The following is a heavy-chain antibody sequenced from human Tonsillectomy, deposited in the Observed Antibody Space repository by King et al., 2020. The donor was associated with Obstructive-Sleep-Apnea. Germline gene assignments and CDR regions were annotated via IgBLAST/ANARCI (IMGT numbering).Heavy chain of an antibody. CDR1: GFTFSNYA. Sequence: QLVQSGGGVVQPGRSLRLSCAASGFTFSNYAMYWVRQAPGKGLECGTILSYDGKTKHYADSVMGRFTISRDNSKNTPYLQMNSLSGEDTAMYYCARGTSWRAFDYWGQGTLVTVSS. CDR2: LSYDGKTK. V-gene: IGHV3-30*04. CDR3: ARGTSWRAFDY. J-gene: IGHJ4*02. D-gene: IGHD2-2*01.